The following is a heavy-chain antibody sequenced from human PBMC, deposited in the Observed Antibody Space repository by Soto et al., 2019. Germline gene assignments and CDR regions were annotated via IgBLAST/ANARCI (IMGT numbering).Heavy chain of an antibody. D-gene: IGHD3-16*01. V-gene: IGHV4-34*01. CDR2: INHSGST. CDR3: ARDKITGLFDY. J-gene: IGHJ4*02. Sequence: QVQLQQWGAGLLKPSETLSLTCAVYGGSFSGYYWTWIRQPPGTGLERIGEINHSGSTNYNPSLKGRXTXSXXTSKIQFSLKLTSVTAADTAVYYCARDKITGLFDYWGQGTLVTVSS. CDR1: GGSFSGYY.